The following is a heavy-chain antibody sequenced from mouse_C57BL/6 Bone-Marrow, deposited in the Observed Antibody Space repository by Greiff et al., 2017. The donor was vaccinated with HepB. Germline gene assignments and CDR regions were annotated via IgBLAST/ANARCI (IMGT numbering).Heavy chain of an antibody. V-gene: IGHV5-4*01. CDR3: ARVVITTVVEDYFDY. J-gene: IGHJ2*01. CDR1: GFTFSSYA. Sequence: EVQRVESGGGLVKPGGSLKLSCAASGFTFSSYAMSWVRQTPEKRLEWVATISDGGSYTYYPDNVKGRFTISRDNAKNNLYLQMSHLKSEDTAMYYCARVVITTVVEDYFDYWGQGTTLTVSS. CDR2: ISDGGSYT. D-gene: IGHD1-1*01.